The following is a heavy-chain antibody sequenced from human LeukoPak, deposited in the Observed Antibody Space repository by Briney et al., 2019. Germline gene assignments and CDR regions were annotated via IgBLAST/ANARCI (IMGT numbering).Heavy chain of an antibody. CDR3: ARPQGSGWTYGMDV. V-gene: IGHV1-69*04. D-gene: IGHD6-19*01. CDR1: GGTFSSYA. Sequence: SVKVSCKASGGTFSSYAISWVRQAPGQGLEWMGRIIPILGIANYAQKFQGRVTITADKSTSTAYMELSSLRSEDTAVYYCARPQGSGWTYGMDVWGQGTTVTVSS. J-gene: IGHJ6*02. CDR2: IIPILGIA.